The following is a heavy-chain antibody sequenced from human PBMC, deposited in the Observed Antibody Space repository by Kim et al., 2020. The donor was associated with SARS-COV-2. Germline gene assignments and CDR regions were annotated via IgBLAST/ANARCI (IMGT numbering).Heavy chain of an antibody. CDR3: ARETEYNWFDN. CDR2: T. J-gene: IGHJ5*02. Sequence: TTYHPSLKGRVIMSVDTYKNPFSLKLTSVTAADTAVYYCARETEYNWFDNWGQGTLVIVSS. V-gene: IGHV4-4*07.